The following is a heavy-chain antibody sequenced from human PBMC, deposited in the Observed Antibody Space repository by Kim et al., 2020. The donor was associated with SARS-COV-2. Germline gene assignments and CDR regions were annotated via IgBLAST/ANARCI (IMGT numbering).Heavy chain of an antibody. Sequence: SETLSLTCAVYGGSFSGYYWSWIRQPPGKGLEWIGEINHSGSTNYNPSLKSRVTISVDTSKNQFSLKLSSVTAADTAVYYCARGNTIFGVVIEYYYYGMDVWGQGTTVTVSS. CDR1: GGSFSGYY. CDR2: INHSGST. D-gene: IGHD3-3*01. J-gene: IGHJ6*02. V-gene: IGHV4-34*01. CDR3: ARGNTIFGVVIEYYYYGMDV.